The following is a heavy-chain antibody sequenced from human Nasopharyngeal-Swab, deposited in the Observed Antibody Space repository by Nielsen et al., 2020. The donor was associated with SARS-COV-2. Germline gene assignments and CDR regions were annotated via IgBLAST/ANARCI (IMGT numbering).Heavy chain of an antibody. CDR2: FDPEDGET. J-gene: IGHJ4*02. V-gene: IGHV1-24*01. CDR1: GYTLTELS. D-gene: IGHD3-10*01. CDR3: ATDRRVTLSHYFDY. Sequence: ASVKVSCKGSGYTLTELSMHWGRQAPGKGLEWMGGFDPEDGETIYAQKFQGRVTMTEDTSTDTAYMELSSLRSEDTAVYYCATDRRVTLSHYFDYWGQGTLVTVSS.